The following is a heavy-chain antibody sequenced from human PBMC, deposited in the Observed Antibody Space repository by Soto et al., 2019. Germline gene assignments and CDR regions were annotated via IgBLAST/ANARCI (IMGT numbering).Heavy chain of an antibody. CDR1: GGSLSDSY. CDR2: INHSGNS. Sequence: QVQLQQWGAGLLKPSETLSLTCAVYGGSLSDSYWSWIRQPPGKGLEWIGDINHSGNSNYSPSLKSRVTISVDTSKNHFSLKLNSVTAADSAVYYCVKNFDQWGQGTLVTVSS. V-gene: IGHV4-34*01. CDR3: VKNFDQ. J-gene: IGHJ4*02.